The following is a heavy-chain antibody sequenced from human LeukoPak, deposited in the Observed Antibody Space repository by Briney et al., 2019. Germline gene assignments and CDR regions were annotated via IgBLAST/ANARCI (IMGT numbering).Heavy chain of an antibody. Sequence: GGSLRLSCAASGFTVSGNHMSWVRQAPGKGLEWVSVIYNVGTTYYADSVRGRFTISRDDAKNSLYLQMNSLRAEDTAVYYCARGDGAAAGTMVDYWGQGILVTVSS. D-gene: IGHD6-13*01. J-gene: IGHJ4*02. CDR2: IYNVGTT. CDR1: GFTVSGNH. V-gene: IGHV3-66*01. CDR3: ARGDGAAAGTMVDY.